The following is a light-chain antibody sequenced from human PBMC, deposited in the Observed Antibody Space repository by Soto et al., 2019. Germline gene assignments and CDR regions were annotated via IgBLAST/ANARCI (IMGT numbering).Light chain of an antibody. V-gene: IGKV3-15*01. CDR2: GAS. J-gene: IGKJ3*01. Sequence: MTQAVGTLSVTPGHSATLSGRASQSVISNLAWYQQKPGQAPRLLIYGASTRATGIPDRFSGSGSGTEFTLTISSLQSGDFAVYYCQQYNRWPFTFGPGTKVDIK. CDR1: QSVISN. CDR3: QQYNRWPFT.